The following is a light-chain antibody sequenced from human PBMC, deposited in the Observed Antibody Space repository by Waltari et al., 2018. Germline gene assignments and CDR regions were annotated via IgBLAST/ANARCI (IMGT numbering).Light chain of an antibody. Sequence: QAGLTQPPSLSKGLRQTATLSCTGNSNNVGNQGAAWLQQHQGQPPKLLSYRNNNRPSGISDRFSASRSGNTASLTITGLKPEDEADYYCSAWDSDLRGYVFGTGTKVTVL. CDR3: SAWDSDLRGYV. J-gene: IGLJ1*01. CDR1: SNNVGNQG. CDR2: RNN. V-gene: IGLV10-54*04.